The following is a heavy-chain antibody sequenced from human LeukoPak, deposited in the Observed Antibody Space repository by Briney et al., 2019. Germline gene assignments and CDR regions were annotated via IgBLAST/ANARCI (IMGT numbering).Heavy chain of an antibody. V-gene: IGHV3-9*01. J-gene: IGHJ1*01. CDR2: ISWNSGSI. Sequence: QPGGFLRLSCAAPGFTFADYAMHWVRQAPGKGLEWVSGISWNSGSIGYADSVKGRFTISRDNAMNSLYLQMNSLRAEDTALYYCARGFSILYFDWLLQHWGQGTLVTVSS. CDR3: ARGFSILYFDWLLQH. CDR1: GFTFADYA. D-gene: IGHD3-9*01.